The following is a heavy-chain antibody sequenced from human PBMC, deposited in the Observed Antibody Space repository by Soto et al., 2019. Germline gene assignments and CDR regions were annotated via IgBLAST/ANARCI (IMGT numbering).Heavy chain of an antibody. Sequence: EVQLLESGGGLVQPGGSLRLSCAASGFTFSSYAMSWVRQAPGKGLEWVSGVSGSGDRTYYADSVKGRFTISRDNPKNTLSLQRDSLRVEDTAVYYCAPPRGGVSLFDYWGQGTLVTVSS. J-gene: IGHJ4*02. D-gene: IGHD3-10*01. V-gene: IGHV3-23*01. CDR3: APPRGGVSLFDY. CDR1: GFTFSSYA. CDR2: VSGSGDRT.